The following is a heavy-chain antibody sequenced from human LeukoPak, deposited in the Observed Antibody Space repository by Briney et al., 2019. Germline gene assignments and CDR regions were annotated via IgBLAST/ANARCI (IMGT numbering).Heavy chain of an antibody. D-gene: IGHD1-7*01. CDR2: ISKDGSDK. CDR1: GFTFSSYG. CDR3: ARDYWWNYDY. J-gene: IGHJ4*02. V-gene: IGHV3-30*03. Sequence: GGSLRLSCAVSGFTFSSYGMHWVRQAPGKGLEWVAVISKDGSDKYYPGSVRGRFTISRDNSKNTIYLQMDSLRAEDTAIYYCARDYWWNYDYWGQGTLVTVSS.